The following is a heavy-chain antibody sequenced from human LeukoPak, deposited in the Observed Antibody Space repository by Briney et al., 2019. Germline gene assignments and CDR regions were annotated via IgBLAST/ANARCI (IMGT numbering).Heavy chain of an antibody. Sequence: PGRSLRLSCAASGFTFSGSGMHWVRQAPGKGLEWVAIVWFDGSNKYYADSVKGRFTISRDDSNNAVYLQMHSLRAEDTALYYCASGPSYLKYFEYWGPGTLVIVSS. CDR3: ASGPSYLKYFEY. J-gene: IGHJ4*02. D-gene: IGHD2/OR15-2a*01. V-gene: IGHV3-33*01. CDR1: GFTFSGSG. CDR2: VWFDGSNK.